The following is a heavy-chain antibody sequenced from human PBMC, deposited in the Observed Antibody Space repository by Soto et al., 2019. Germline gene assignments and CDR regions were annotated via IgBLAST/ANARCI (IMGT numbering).Heavy chain of an antibody. CDR3: VIAAEDGDNDSPYFDC. D-gene: IGHD2-15*01. J-gene: IGHJ4*02. V-gene: IGHV1-69*12. CDR1: GGTFSSYA. CDR2: IIPIFGTA. Sequence: QVQLVQSGAEVKKPGSSVKVSCKASGGTFSSYAISWVRQAPGQGLEWMGGIIPIFGTANYAQKFQGRVTITADESTGTDCMERSSLRSEDTVVYYWVIAAEDGDNDSPYFDCWVQGSIVTVGS.